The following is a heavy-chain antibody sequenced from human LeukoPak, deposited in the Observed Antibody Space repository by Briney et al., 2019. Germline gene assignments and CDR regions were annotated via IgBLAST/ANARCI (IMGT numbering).Heavy chain of an antibody. CDR1: GFTFSSYA. V-gene: IGHV3-30-3*01. Sequence: GGSLRLSCAASGFTFSSYAMHWVRQAPGKGLEWVAVISYDGSNKYYADSVKGRFTISRDNSKNTLYLQMNSLRAEDTAVYYCARKGIVPAAALDYWGQGTLVTVSS. CDR2: ISYDGSNK. CDR3: ARKGIVPAAALDY. J-gene: IGHJ4*02. D-gene: IGHD2-2*01.